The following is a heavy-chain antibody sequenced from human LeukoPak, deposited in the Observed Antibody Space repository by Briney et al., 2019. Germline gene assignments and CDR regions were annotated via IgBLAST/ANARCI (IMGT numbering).Heavy chain of an antibody. J-gene: IGHJ4*02. CDR3: ASEVISGWYWGNYFDY. CDR1: GYTFTGYY. CDR2: INPDSGGT. Sequence: ASVKVSCKASGYTFTGYYMHWVRQAPGQGLEWMGWINPDSGGTNYAQKFQGRVTMTRDTSISTAYMELSRLRSDDTAVYYCASEVISGWYWGNYFDYWGQGTLVTVSS. V-gene: IGHV1-2*02. D-gene: IGHD6-19*01.